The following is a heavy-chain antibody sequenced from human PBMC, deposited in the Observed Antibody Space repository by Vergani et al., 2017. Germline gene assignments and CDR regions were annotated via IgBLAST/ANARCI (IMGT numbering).Heavy chain of an antibody. V-gene: IGHV3-23*01. Sequence: EVQLFESGGGLVQPGGSLRLTCAASEVTFSNYAMNWVRQAPGKGLEWVSGISGSGVSAYYTDSVKGRFTISRDNSKNMLVLQMNNLRTEDTAIYYCAKQYFVSGNYLFDYWGQGTMVTVSS. CDR2: ISGSGVSA. J-gene: IGHJ4*02. CDR1: EVTFSNYA. CDR3: AKQYFVSGNYLFDY. D-gene: IGHD3-10*01.